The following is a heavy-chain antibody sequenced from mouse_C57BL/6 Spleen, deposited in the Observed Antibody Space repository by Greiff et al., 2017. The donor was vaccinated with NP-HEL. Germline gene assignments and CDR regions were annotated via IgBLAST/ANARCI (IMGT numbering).Heavy chain of an antibody. CDR3: AREEDYYGSPYAMDY. J-gene: IGHJ4*01. CDR1: GYSITSGYY. Sequence: VQLKESGPGLVKPSQSLSLTCSVTGYSITSGYYWNWIRQFPGNKLEWMGYISYDGSNNYNPSLKNRISITRDTSKNQFFLKLNSVTTEDTATYYCAREEDYYGSPYAMDYWGQGTSVTVSS. D-gene: IGHD1-1*01. V-gene: IGHV3-6*01. CDR2: ISYDGSN.